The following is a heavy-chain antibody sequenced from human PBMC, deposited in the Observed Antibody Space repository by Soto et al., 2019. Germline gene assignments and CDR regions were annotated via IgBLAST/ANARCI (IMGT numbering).Heavy chain of an antibody. CDR3: AILVDIVVVTACDI. CDR1: GGTFSSYA. CDR2: IVPIFGTA. V-gene: IGHV1-69*12. Sequence: QVQLVQSGAEVKKPGSSVKVSCKASGGTFSSYAISWVRQAPGQGLEWMGGIVPIFGTANYAQKFQGRVTITADESTRTAYMELSSLRSEDTAVYYCAILVDIVVVTACDIWGQGTMVTVSS. J-gene: IGHJ3*02. D-gene: IGHD2-21*02.